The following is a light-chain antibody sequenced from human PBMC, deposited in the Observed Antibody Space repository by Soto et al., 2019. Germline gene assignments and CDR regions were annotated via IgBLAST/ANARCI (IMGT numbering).Light chain of an antibody. Sequence: DIQMTQSPPSLSASVGDRVTITCRASQDIRNFVAWYQQKPGKAPKLLIYAASTLQSGVPSRFSGSGSGTDFTLTINSLQPEDVATYSCQKYSSVPVFGPGTKVEMK. CDR2: AAS. V-gene: IGKV1-27*01. CDR1: QDIRNF. J-gene: IGKJ3*01. CDR3: QKYSSVPV.